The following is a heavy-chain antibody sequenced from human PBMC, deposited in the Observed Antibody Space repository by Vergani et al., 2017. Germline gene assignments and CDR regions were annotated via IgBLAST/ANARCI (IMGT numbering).Heavy chain of an antibody. D-gene: IGHD3-22*01. CDR1: GGTFSSYT. V-gene: IGHV1-69*04. J-gene: IGHJ4*02. Sequence: QVQLVQSGAEVKKPGSSVKVSCKASGGTFSSYTISWVRQAPGQGLEWMGRIIPILGIANYAQKFQGRVTITADTSTSTAYMELSSLRSEDTAVYYCARDPPYYYDSSGYSPYFDYWGQGTLVTVSS. CDR3: ARDPPYYYDSSGYSPYFDY. CDR2: IIPILGIA.